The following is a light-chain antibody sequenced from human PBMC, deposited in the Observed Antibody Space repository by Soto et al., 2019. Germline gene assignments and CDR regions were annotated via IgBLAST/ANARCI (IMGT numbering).Light chain of an antibody. Sequence: EFRLTQSPGNLYLSPGERVTLSWRASQTIRDNYFAWYQQKPGQAPRRLIYGISTRATGIPDRFSCSGSGTDFTLTISRLEPEDFAVYYCQQYGSSPRTFGQGTKVDIK. CDR3: QQYGSSPRT. J-gene: IGKJ1*01. CDR2: GIS. CDR1: QTIRDNY. V-gene: IGKV3-20*01.